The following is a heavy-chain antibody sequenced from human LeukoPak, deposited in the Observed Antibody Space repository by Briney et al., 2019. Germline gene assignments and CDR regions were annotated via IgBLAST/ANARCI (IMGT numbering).Heavy chain of an antibody. D-gene: IGHD3-10*01. Sequence: SETLSLTCTVSGGSISGSSSYWGWIRQPPGKGLEWIGSIYYSGSTYYNPSLKSRVTISVDTSKNQFSLKLSSVTAADTAVYYCARGLWFGDENPPYFDYWGQGTLVTVSS. V-gene: IGHV4-39*07. CDR2: IYYSGST. CDR1: GGSISGSSSY. CDR3: ARGLWFGDENPPYFDY. J-gene: IGHJ4*02.